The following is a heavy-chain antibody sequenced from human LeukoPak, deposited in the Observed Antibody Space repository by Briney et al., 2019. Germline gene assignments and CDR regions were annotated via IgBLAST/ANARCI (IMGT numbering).Heavy chain of an antibody. CDR1: GFTFSSSW. CDR3: ARGWARDYYYYYGMDV. V-gene: IGHV3-33*08. CDR2: IWYDGSNK. D-gene: IGHD5-24*01. Sequence: GGSLRLSCAASGFTFSSSWMRWVRQAPGKGLEWVAVIWYDGSNKYYADSGKGRFTISRDNSTNTLYLQMISLRPEDTAVYYCARGWARDYYYYYGMDVWGQGTTVTVSS. J-gene: IGHJ6*02.